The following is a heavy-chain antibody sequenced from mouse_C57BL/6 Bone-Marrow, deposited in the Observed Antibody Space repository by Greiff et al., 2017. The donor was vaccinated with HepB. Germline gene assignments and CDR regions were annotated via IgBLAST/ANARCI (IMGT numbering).Heavy chain of an antibody. Sequence: VQLQQPGAELVMPGASVKLSCKASGYTFTSYWMHWVKQRPGQGLEWIGEIDPSDSYTNYNQKFNGKSTLTVDKSSSTAYMQLSSLTSEDSAVYYCARWGWLLPFDYWGQGTTLTVSS. D-gene: IGHD2-3*01. J-gene: IGHJ2*01. V-gene: IGHV1-69*01. CDR3: ARWGWLLPFDY. CDR1: GYTFTSYW. CDR2: IDPSDSYT.